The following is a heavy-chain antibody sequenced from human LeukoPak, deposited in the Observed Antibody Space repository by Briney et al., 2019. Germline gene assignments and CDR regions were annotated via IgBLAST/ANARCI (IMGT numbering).Heavy chain of an antibody. J-gene: IGHJ4*02. D-gene: IGHD4-17*01. CDR2: ISDYNGDT. CDR3: ARTRANYGDHNEY. Sequence: ASEKVSCKASGYNFDRYGIPWVRQAPGQGLEWMGWISDYNGDTNYAQKLQGRVTMTTDTSTSTAYMEVRSLRSDDTAVYYCARTRANYGDHNEYWGQGSLVTVSS. CDR1: GYNFDRYG. V-gene: IGHV1-18*01.